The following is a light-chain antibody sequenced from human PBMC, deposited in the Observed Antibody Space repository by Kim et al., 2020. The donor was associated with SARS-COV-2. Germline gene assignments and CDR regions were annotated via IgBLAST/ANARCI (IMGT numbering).Light chain of an antibody. CDR1: QSISSW. J-gene: IGKJ1*01. CDR2: KAS. Sequence: DIQMTQSPSTLSVSIGDRITITCRASQSISSWLAWYQQKPGKPPKLQIYKASSLESGVPSRFSGSASGTEFTLTISSLQPDDFATYYCQQYNSYPWTFGQGTKVDIK. CDR3: QQYNSYPWT. V-gene: IGKV1-5*03.